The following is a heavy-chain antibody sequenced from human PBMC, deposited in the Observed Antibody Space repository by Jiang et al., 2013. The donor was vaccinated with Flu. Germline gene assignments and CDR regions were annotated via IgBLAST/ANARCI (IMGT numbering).Heavy chain of an antibody. Sequence: SGAEVKKPGASVKVSCKASGYSFTDYGITWVRQAPGQGLEWMGIINPNSGGTNYAQKFQGRVTMTRDTSISTAYMELSRLRSDDTAVYYCARYRATTVVTDDAFDIWGQGTMVTVSS. V-gene: IGHV1-2*02. J-gene: IGHJ3*02. CDR1: GYSFTDYG. D-gene: IGHD4-23*01. CDR3: ARYRATTVVTDDAFDI. CDR2: INPNSGGT.